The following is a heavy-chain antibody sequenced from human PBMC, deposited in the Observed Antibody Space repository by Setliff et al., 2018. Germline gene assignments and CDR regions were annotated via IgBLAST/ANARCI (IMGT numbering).Heavy chain of an antibody. CDR3: ARAQVVFAISAPVWYFEF. CDR2: LHTSGST. Sequence: SETLSLTCALSGGSISSGSYHWSWIRQPAGQGLEWVGRLHTSGSTNYNPSLKGRVTISVDTTKNQFSLQLNSVTAADTAVYYCARAQVVFAISAPVWYFEFWGRGTQVTVSS. D-gene: IGHD2-21*01. J-gene: IGHJ2*01. CDR1: GGSISSGSYH. V-gene: IGHV4-61*02.